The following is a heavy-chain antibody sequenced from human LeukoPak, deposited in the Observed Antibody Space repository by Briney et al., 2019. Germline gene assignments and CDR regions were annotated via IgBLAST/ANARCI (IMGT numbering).Heavy chain of an antibody. CDR1: GYTLTELS. J-gene: IGHJ4*02. V-gene: IGHV1-24*01. Sequence: GASVKVSCKVSGYTLTELSMHWVRQAPGKGLEWMGGFDPEDGETIYAQKFQGRVTMTEDTSTDTAYMELSSLRSEDTAVYYCATDIVLMVYARQPGWGQGTLVTVSS. D-gene: IGHD2-8*01. CDR2: FDPEDGET. CDR3: ATDIVLMVYARQPG.